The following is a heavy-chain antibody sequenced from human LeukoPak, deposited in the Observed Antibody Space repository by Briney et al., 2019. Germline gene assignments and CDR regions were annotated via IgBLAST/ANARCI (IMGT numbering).Heavy chain of an antibody. CDR1: GDSVSNNSAA. D-gene: IGHD4-17*01. CDR3: AREGGTTVTTSNWYFDL. J-gene: IGHJ2*01. V-gene: IGHV6-1*01. Sequence: SQTLSLTCAISGDSVSNNSAAWNWIRQSPSRGLEWLGRTYYRSKWDSNYALSVKSRVTINADTSKNQFSLQLNSVTPEDTAVYYCAREGGTTVTTSNWYFDLWGRGTLVTVSS. CDR2: TYYRSKWDS.